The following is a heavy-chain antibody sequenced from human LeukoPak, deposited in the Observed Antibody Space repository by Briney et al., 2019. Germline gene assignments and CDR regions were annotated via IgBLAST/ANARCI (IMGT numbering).Heavy chain of an antibody. CDR1: GFTFSSYW. CDR3: AKDLRGRWLQLLGAFDI. Sequence: GGSLRLSCAASGFTFSSYWMSWVRQAPGKGLEWVSASSGSGGSTYYADSVKGRFTISRDNSKNTLYLQMNSLRAEDTAVYYCAKDLRGRWLQLLGAFDIWGQGTMVTVSS. J-gene: IGHJ3*02. V-gene: IGHV3-23*01. CDR2: SSGSGGST. D-gene: IGHD5-24*01.